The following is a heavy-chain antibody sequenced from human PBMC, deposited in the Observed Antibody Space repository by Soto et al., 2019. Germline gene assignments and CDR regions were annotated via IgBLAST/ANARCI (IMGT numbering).Heavy chain of an antibody. D-gene: IGHD2-2*02. V-gene: IGHV1-24*01. CDR1: GYTLTELS. CDR2: FDPEDGET. J-gene: IGHJ5*02. CDR3: ATMGSPNCSSTSCYRWEGDWFVP. Sequence: ASVKVSCKVSGYTLTELSMHWVRQAPGRGLEWMGGFDPEDGETIYAQKFQGRVTMTEDTSTDTAYMELSSLRSEDTAVYYCATMGSPNCSSTSCYRWEGDWFVPWGQGALVTVYS.